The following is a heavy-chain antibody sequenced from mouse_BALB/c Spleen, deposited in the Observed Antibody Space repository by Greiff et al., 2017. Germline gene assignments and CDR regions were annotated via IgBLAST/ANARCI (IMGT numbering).Heavy chain of an antibody. D-gene: IGHD2-3*01. CDR3: ARDGSYAMDY. CDR1: GFTFSSFG. J-gene: IGHJ4*01. V-gene: IGHV5-17*02. CDR2: ISSGSSTI. Sequence: EVQVVESGGGLVQPGGSRKLSCAASGFTFSSFGMHWVRQAPEKGLEWVAYISSGSSTIYYADTVKGRFTISRDNPKNTLFLQMTSLRSVDTAMYYCARDGSYAMDYWGQGTSVTVSS.